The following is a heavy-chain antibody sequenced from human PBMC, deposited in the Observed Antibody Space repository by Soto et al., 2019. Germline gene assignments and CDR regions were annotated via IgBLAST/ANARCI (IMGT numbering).Heavy chain of an antibody. CDR2: VYYTGST. CDR3: ARGSWRHCSGGSCYELDY. Sequence: SETLSLTCTVSGGSISNYYWSWIRQPPGKGLEWIGNVYYTGSTNYNPSLKSRVTISVDTSKNQFSVRLSSVTAADTAVYYCARGSWRHCSGGSCYELDYWGQGTLVTVSS. D-gene: IGHD2-15*01. J-gene: IGHJ4*02. V-gene: IGHV4-59*08. CDR1: GGSISNYY.